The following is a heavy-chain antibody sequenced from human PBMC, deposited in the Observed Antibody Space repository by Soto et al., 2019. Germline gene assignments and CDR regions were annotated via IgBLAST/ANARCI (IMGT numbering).Heavy chain of an antibody. D-gene: IGHD3-10*01. CDR2: ISYDGSNK. V-gene: IGHV3-30*18. J-gene: IGHJ4*02. Sequence: GGSLRLSCAASGFTFSSYGMHWVRQAPDKGLEWVAVISYDGSNKYYADSVKGRFTISRDNSKNTLYLQMNSLRAEDTAVYYCAKVYGSGSLYCDYWGQGTLVTVSS. CDR3: AKVYGSGSLYCDY. CDR1: GFTFSSYG.